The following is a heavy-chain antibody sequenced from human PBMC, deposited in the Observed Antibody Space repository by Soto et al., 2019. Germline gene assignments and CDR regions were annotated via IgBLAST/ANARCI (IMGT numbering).Heavy chain of an antibody. V-gene: IGHV3-30*18. Sequence: QVPLVESGGGVVQPGRSLRLACAASGFIFSGYGMHWVRQAPGKGLEWVAVISHDGSSKFYADSVKGRFTISRDNSKNTLYLEMNSLRLGDTAVYYCAKERVVRGVTDYWGQGTLVTVSS. D-gene: IGHD3-10*01. CDR1: GFIFSGYG. CDR2: ISHDGSSK. CDR3: AKERVVRGVTDY. J-gene: IGHJ4*02.